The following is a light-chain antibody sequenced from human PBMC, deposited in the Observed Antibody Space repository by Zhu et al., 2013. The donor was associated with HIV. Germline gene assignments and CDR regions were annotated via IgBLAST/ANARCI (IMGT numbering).Light chain of an antibody. CDR2: KAS. Sequence: DIQMTQSPSTLSASVGNRVTISCRASQNITKWLAWYQQKPGQAPKLLIYKASTLETGVPSRFSASGSETEFTLTITSLQSADFATYYCHQYSSFPWTFGQGTK. J-gene: IGKJ1*01. CDR1: QNITKW. CDR3: HQYSSFPWT. V-gene: IGKV1-5*03.